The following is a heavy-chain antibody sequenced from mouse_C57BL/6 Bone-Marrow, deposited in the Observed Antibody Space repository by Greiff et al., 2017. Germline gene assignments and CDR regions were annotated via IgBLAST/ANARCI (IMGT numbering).Heavy chain of an antibody. CDR3: ARGITTVVEGYYAMDY. CDR1: GYSITSDY. J-gene: IGHJ4*01. D-gene: IGHD1-1*01. Sequence: VQLKESGPGLAKPSQTLSLTCSVTGYSITSDYWNWIRKFPGNKLEYMGYISYSGSTYYNPSLKSRISITRDTSKNQYYLQLNSVTTEDTATYYCARGITTVVEGYYAMDYWGQGTSVTVSS. CDR2: ISYSGST. V-gene: IGHV3-8*01.